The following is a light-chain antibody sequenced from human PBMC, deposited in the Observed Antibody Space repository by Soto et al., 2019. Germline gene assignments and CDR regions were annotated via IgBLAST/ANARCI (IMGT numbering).Light chain of an antibody. V-gene: IGKV4-1*01. CDR1: QSVLYSLNNKNY. J-gene: IGKJ2*01. CDR2: WAS. Sequence: DIVMTQSPDSLAVSLGERATINCKSSQSVLYSLNNKNYLAWYQQKPGQPPKLLIYWASTRESGVPDRFSGSGSGTDFTLTISSLQAEDVAIYYCQQYSGTPYTFGQGTKLEIK. CDR3: QQYSGTPYT.